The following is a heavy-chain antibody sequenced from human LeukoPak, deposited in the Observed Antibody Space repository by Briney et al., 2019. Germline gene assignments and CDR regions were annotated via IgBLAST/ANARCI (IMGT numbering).Heavy chain of an antibody. V-gene: IGHV4-34*01. Sequence: SETLSLTCAVYGGSFSGYYWSWIRQPPGKGLEWIGEINHSGSTNYNPSLKSRVTISVDTSKNQFSLKLSSVTAADTAVYYRARRYSSGWYHFEYWGQGTLVTVSS. CDR3: ARRYSSGWYHFEY. CDR2: INHSGST. CDR1: GGSFSGYY. J-gene: IGHJ4*02. D-gene: IGHD6-19*01.